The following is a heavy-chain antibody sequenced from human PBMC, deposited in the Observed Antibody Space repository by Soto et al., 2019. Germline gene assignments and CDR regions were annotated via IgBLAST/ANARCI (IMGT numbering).Heavy chain of an antibody. CDR2: IYDSGST. CDR3: ARLGGSYAVPHFDY. Sequence: PSETLSLTCTVSGGSISSSYWSWIRQPPGKGLEWIGYIYDSGSTNYNSSLKSRVTMSVDTSKNQFSLKLSSVTAADTAVYYCARLGGSYAVPHFDYWGQGTLVTVSS. J-gene: IGHJ4*02. CDR1: GGSISSSY. V-gene: IGHV4-59*08. D-gene: IGHD1-26*01.